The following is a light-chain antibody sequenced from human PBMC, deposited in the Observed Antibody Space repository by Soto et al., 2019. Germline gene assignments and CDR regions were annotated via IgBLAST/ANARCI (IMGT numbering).Light chain of an antibody. CDR2: DVS. CDR1: SSDVGGYNS. V-gene: IGLV2-14*01. J-gene: IGLJ1*01. Sequence: QSALTQPASVSGSPGLSIAISCTGNSSDVGGYNSVSWYQQHPGKAPKLMIYDVSNRPSGVSNRFSGSKSGNTASLTISGLQAEDEGDYYCSSYTTGGSYVFGTGTKLTVL. CDR3: SSYTTGGSYV.